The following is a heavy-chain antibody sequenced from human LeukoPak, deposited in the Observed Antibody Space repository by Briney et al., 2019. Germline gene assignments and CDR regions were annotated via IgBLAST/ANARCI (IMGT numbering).Heavy chain of an antibody. CDR1: GFTFSDYY. CDR2: IRYAGDNK. D-gene: IGHD2-21*02. Sequence: GGSLRLSCAASGFTFSDYYMSWIRQAPGKGLEWVAFIRYAGDNKYYAGSVKGRFTISRDNSKKTLSLQMDSLRPEDTAVYFCAKDYVNYCGGGCYYSLDYWGQGTLVTVSS. V-gene: IGHV3-30*02. J-gene: IGHJ4*02. CDR3: AKDYVNYCGGGCYYSLDY.